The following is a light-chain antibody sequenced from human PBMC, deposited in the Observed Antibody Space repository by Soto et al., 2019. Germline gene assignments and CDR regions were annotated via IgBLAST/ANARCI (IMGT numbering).Light chain of an antibody. J-gene: IGLJ1*01. CDR3: GSWDSRLSSYV. Sequence: AVRTQPPSVSAAPGQKVTISYYGSSSNIGGNSVSWYQQLPGTAPKLLIYDDNKRPSGIPDRFSGSKSGTSATLGITGFQTGDEADYYCGSWDSRLSSYVFGTRTK. V-gene: IGLV1-51*01. CDR2: DDN. CDR1: SSNIGGNS.